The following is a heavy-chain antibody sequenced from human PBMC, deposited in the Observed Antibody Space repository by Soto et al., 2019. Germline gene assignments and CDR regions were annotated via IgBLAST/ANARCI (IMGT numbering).Heavy chain of an antibody. CDR3: AGDTYGMDV. V-gene: IGHV4-59*01. CDR1: GGSINNYY. CDR2: IHYSGTT. Sequence: QVHFQESGPGLVKPSETLSLTCTVSGGSINNYYCNWVRQPPGKGLEWIGSIHYSGTTHYNPSLSSRVTISAARAKTQFSLKLNSLPAADTAVYYCAGDTYGMDVWGQGTTVTVSS. J-gene: IGHJ6*02.